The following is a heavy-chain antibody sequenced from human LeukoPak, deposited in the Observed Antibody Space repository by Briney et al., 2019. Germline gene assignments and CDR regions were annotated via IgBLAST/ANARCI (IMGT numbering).Heavy chain of an antibody. CDR2: INHSGST. CDR1: GGSFSGYY. J-gene: IGHJ4*02. Sequence: SETLSLTCAVYGGSFSGYYWTWIRQPPGKGLEWIGEINHSGSTNCNPSLKSRVTISVDTSKYQISLNLNSVTAADTAVYYCARGGGSYYEDYWGQGTLVTVSS. D-gene: IGHD1-26*01. CDR3: ARGGGSYYEDY. V-gene: IGHV4-34*01.